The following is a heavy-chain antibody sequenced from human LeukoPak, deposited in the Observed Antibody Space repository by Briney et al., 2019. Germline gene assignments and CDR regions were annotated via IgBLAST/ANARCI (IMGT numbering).Heavy chain of an antibody. V-gene: IGHV4-34*01. CDR3: AIRAGYSSGHD. CDR2: INHSGST. D-gene: IGHD6-19*01. J-gene: IGHJ4*02. Sequence: SETLSLTCAVYGGSFSGYYWSRIRQPPGKGLEWIGEINHSGSTNYNPSLKSRVTISVDTSKNQFSLKLSSVTAADTAVYYCAIRAGYSSGHDWGQGTLVTVSS. CDR1: GGSFSGYY.